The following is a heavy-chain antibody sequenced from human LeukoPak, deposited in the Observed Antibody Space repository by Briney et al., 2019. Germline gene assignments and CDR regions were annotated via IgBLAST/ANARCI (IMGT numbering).Heavy chain of an antibody. D-gene: IGHD1-26*01. Sequence: PSETLSLTCTVSGGSISSSSYYWGWIRQPPGKGLEWIGSIYHSGRTFYNPSLKSRVTISIDTSKNQFSLKLNSVTAADTAMYYCAKSGGYGLIDYWGQGTLVTVSS. V-gene: IGHV4-39*01. CDR2: IYHSGRT. J-gene: IGHJ4*02. CDR1: GGSISSSSYY. CDR3: AKSGGYGLIDY.